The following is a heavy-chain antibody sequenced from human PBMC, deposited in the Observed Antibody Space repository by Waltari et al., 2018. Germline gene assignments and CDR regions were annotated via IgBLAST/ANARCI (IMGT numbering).Heavy chain of an antibody. CDR3: AKDLWLPHDY. J-gene: IGHJ4*02. CDR2: ISNRGGTT. V-gene: IGHV3-23*01. D-gene: IGHD5-12*01. CDR1: GFTFSSYA. Sequence: EVQLLESGGGLVQPGGSLRLSCAASGFTFSSYAMSWVRQAPGKGLEWVSDISNRGGTTYYADSVKGRFTISRDNSKNTMYLQMNSLRVEDTAVYYCAKDLWLPHDYWGQGTLVTGSS.